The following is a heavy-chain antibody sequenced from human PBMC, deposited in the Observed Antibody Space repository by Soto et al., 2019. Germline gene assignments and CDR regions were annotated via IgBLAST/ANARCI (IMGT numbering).Heavy chain of an antibody. CDR2: IYYSGDT. CDR1: GGSISSDSFY. V-gene: IGHV4-39*01. CDR3: ARNQPQRYCSGGTCRPAYGMDV. J-gene: IGHJ6*02. D-gene: IGHD2-15*01. Sequence: QLQESGPGLVKSSETLSLTCTVSGGSISSDSFYWAWIRQPPGKGLEWIGIIYYSGDTYYNPSLAGRRSISVDTSNQFTLTLRSVTAADTALYYCARNQPQRYCSGGTCRPAYGMDVWGQGTTVIVSS.